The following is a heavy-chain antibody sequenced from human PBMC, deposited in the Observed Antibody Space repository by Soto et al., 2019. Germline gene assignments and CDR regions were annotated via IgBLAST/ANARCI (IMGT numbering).Heavy chain of an antibody. V-gene: IGHV3-30*18. CDR1: GFTFSSYG. Sequence: GGSLRLSCAASGFTFSSYGMHWVRQAPGKGLEWVAVISYDGSNKYYADSVKGRFTISRDNSKNTLYLQMNSLRAEDTAVYYCAKAGEVTYYDFWSGYHTHLDGWGQGTLVIASS. D-gene: IGHD3-3*01. CDR3: AKAGEVTYYDFWSGYHTHLDG. J-gene: IGHJ4*02. CDR2: ISYDGSNK.